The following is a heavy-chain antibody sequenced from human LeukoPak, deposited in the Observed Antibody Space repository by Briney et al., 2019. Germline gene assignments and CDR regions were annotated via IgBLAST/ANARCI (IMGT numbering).Heavy chain of an antibody. D-gene: IGHD1-26*01. CDR1: GGSFSGYY. CDR2: INHSGST. J-gene: IGHJ2*01. CDR3: ARGRLRGSYAGHFDL. V-gene: IGHV4-34*01. Sequence: PSETLSLTCAVYGGSFSGYYWSWIRQPPGKGLEWIGEINHSGSTNYNPSLKSRVTISVDTSKNQFSLKLSSVTAADTAVYYCARGRLRGSYAGHFDLWGRGTLVTVSS.